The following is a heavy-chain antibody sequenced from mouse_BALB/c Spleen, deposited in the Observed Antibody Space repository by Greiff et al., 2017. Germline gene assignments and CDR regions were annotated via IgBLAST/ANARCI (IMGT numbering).Heavy chain of an antibody. CDR1: GYTFTSYW. D-gene: IGHD1-1*01. J-gene: IGHJ4*01. Sequence: QVQLKESGAELAKPGASVKMSCKASGYTFTSYWMHWVKQRPGQGLEWIGYINPSTGYTEYNQKFKDKATLTADKSSSTAYMQLSSLTSEDSAVYYCARSFWYGSSSYAMDYWGQGTSVTVSS. CDR2: INPSTGYT. V-gene: IGHV1-7*01. CDR3: ARSFWYGSSSYAMDY.